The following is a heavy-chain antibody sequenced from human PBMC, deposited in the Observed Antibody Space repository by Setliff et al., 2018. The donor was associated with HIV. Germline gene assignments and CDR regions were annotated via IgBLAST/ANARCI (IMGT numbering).Heavy chain of an antibody. J-gene: IGHJ4*02. Sequence: PSETLSLTCTVSGGSLSSSNYYCGWIRQPPGKGLEWIGSIYYSGNTYYNPSLKSRVTISGDTSKKQFSLKLRAVTAADSAVYYCARRYGGHVKYWGQGTLVTVSS. CDR3: ARRYGGHVKY. CDR1: GGSLSSSNYY. D-gene: IGHD5-12*01. V-gene: IGHV4-39*01. CDR2: IYYSGNT.